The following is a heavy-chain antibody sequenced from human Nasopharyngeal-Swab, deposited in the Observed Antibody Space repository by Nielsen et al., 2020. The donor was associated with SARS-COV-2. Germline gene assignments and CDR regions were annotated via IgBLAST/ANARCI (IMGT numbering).Heavy chain of an antibody. J-gene: IGHJ4*02. Sequence: SETLSLTCTVSGGSISSSSYYCGWIRQPPGKGLEWIGSIYYSGSTYYNPSLKSRVTISVDTSKNQFSLKLSSVTAADTAVYYCARDYDRWLVFDYWGQGTLVTVSS. CDR2: IYYSGST. V-gene: IGHV4-39*07. CDR3: ARDYDRWLVFDY. CDR1: GGSISSSSYY. D-gene: IGHD6-19*01.